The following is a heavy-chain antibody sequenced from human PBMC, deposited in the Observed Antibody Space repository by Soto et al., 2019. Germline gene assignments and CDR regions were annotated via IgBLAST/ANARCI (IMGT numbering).Heavy chain of an antibody. Sequence: QVQLVQSGAEVKKPGASVTVSCKASGYTFTNYGISWVRQAPGQGLEWMGWISAYNGNTNHAQKLQGRVTMTTDTSTSTAYMELRSLRSDDTAVYYCARGVGSGSYYNQYNWFDPWGQGTLVTVSS. CDR1: GYTFTNYG. V-gene: IGHV1-18*01. CDR3: ARGVGSGSYYNQYNWFDP. J-gene: IGHJ5*02. CDR2: ISAYNGNT. D-gene: IGHD3-10*01.